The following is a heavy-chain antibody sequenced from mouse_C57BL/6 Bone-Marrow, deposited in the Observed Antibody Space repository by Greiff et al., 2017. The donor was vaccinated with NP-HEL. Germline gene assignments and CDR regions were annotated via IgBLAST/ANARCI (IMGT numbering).Heavy chain of an antibody. J-gene: IGHJ3*01. CDR3: ARGYPFAY. CDR2: ISYDGSN. CDR1: GYSITSGYY. V-gene: IGHV3-6*01. D-gene: IGHD3-1*01. Sequence: EVQLVESGPGLVKPSQSLSLTCSVTGYSITSGYYWNWIRQFPGNKLEWMGYISYDGSNNYNPSLKNRISITHDTSTNQFFLKLSSVTTEDAATYYCARGYPFAYWGQGTLVTVSA.